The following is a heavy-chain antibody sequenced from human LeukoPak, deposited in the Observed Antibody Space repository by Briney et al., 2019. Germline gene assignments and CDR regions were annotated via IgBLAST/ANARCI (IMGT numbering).Heavy chain of an antibody. CDR2: ISSSSSTI. D-gene: IGHD2-15*01. CDR1: GFTFSSYS. V-gene: IGHV3-48*04. CDR3: TTDTWYSAGH. Sequence: GGSLRLSCAASGFTFSSYSMNWVRQAPGKGLEWVSYISSSSSTIYYADSVKGRFTISRDNAKNSLFLQMNSLRAEDTAIYYCTTDTWYSAGHWGQGTLVTVSS. J-gene: IGHJ4*02.